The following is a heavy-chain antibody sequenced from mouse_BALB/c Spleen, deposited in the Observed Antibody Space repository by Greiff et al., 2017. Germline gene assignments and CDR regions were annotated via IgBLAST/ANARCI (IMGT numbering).Heavy chain of an antibody. J-gene: IGHJ3*01. CDR3: ARKGVLGSFAY. V-gene: IGHV2-9*02. Sequence: QVQLKESGPGLVAPSQSLSITCTVSGFSLTGYGVNWVRQPPGKGLEWLGVIWAGGSTNYNSALMSRLSISKDNSKSQVFLKMNSLQTDDKAMYYCARKGVLGSFAYWGQGTLVTVSA. CDR2: IWAGGST. CDR1: GFSLTGYG.